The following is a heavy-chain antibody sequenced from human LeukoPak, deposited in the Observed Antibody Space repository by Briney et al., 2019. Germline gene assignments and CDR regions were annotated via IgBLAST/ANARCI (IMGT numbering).Heavy chain of an antibody. CDR3: ARGEGAITMIVVVTAGDRYFDY. V-gene: IGHV4-39*07. CDR2: INHSGST. J-gene: IGHJ4*02. CDR1: GGSISSGGYY. D-gene: IGHD3-22*01. Sequence: SSETLSLTCTVSGGSISSGGYYWSWIRQPPGKGLEWIGEINHSGSTNYNPSLKSRVTISVDTSKNQFSLKLSSVTAADTAVYYCARGEGAITMIVVVTAGDRYFDYWGQGTLVTVSS.